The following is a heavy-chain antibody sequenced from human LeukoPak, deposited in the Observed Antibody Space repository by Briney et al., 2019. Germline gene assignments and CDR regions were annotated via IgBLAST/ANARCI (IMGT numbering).Heavy chain of an antibody. V-gene: IGHV4-59*08. CDR2: IYYSGST. J-gene: IGHJ3*02. D-gene: IGHD4-17*01. Sequence: SETLSLTCTVSGGSISSYYWSWVRQPPGKGLEWIGYIYYSGSTNYNPPLKSRLTISLDTSKRQFSLKLSSVTAADTAVYYCVAYGGFRAFDIWGQGAMVAVS. CDR3: VAYGGFRAFDI. CDR1: GGSISSYY.